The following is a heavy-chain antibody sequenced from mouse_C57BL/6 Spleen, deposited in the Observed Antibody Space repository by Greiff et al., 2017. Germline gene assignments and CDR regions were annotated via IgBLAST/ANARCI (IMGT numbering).Heavy chain of an antibody. CDR1: GYTFTSYW. J-gene: IGHJ2*01. CDR3: ARSCDYDYFDY. CDR2: IHPNSGST. V-gene: IGHV1-64*01. Sequence: QVQLQQPGAELVKPGASVKLSCKASGYTFTSYWMHWVKQRPGQGLEWIGMIHPNSGSTNYNEKFKSKATLTVDKSSSPAYMQLSSLTSEDSAVYYCARSCDYDYFDYWGQGTTLTVSA. D-gene: IGHD2-4*01.